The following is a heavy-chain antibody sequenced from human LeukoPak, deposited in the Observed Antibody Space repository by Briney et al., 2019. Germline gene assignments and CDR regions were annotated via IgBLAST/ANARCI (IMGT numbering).Heavy chain of an antibody. D-gene: IGHD3-22*01. Sequence: GGSLRLSCAASGFTFSNAWMNWVRQAPGKGLEWVGCIKSKTDGGTTDYAAPVKGRFTISRDDSKNTLYLQMNSLKTEDTAVYYCTTEYPYYDSSGYYDAFDIWGQGTMVTVSS. CDR3: TTEYPYYDSSGYYDAFDI. V-gene: IGHV3-15*07. J-gene: IGHJ3*02. CDR2: IKSKTDGGTT. CDR1: GFTFSNAW.